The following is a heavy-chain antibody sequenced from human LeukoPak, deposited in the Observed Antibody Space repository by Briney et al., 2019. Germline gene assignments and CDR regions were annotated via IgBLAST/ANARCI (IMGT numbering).Heavy chain of an antibody. J-gene: IGHJ4*02. D-gene: IGHD3-3*01. CDR1: GYSFTSYW. CDR2: IYPGDSDT. V-gene: IGHV5-51*01. CDR3: ARTPYDFWSGYSPFDY. Sequence: PGESLKIPCKGSGYSFTSYWIGWVRQMPGKGLEWMGIIYPGDSDTRYSPSFQGQVTISADKSISTAYLQWSSLKASDTAMYYCARTPYDFWSGYSPFDYWGQGTLVTVSS.